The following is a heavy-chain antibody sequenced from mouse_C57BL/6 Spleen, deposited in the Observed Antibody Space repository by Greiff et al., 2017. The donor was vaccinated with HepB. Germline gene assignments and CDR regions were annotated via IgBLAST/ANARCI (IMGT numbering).Heavy chain of an antibody. V-gene: IGHV4-1*01. CDR3: AREEGYYFDY. CDR1: GVDFSRYW. J-gene: IGHJ2*01. CDR2: INPDSSTI. Sequence: EADGVDFSRYWMSWVRRAPGKGLEWIGEINPDSSTINYAPSLKDKFIISRDNAKNTLYLQMSKVRSEDTALYYCAREEGYYFDYWGQGTTLTVSS.